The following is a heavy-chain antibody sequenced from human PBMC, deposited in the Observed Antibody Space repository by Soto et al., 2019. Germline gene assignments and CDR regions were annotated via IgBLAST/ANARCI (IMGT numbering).Heavy chain of an antibody. CDR1: WAPISSNDYF. CDR2: MHASGGT. CDR3: AAIVVGATRHSDVDH. Sequence: SETLSLTCSFSWAPISSNDYFWAWIRQPPGRGLEFIASMHASGGTYHASSLKSRATMSLDTSKDQFSLKLQSVTAADTGTYYCAAIVVGATRHSDVDHWGQGTLVTVSS. D-gene: IGHD2-15*01. J-gene: IGHJ4*02. V-gene: IGHV4-39*01.